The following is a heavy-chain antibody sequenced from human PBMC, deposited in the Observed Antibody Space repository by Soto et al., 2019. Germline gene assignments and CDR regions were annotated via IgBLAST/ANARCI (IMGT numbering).Heavy chain of an antibody. Sequence: SETLSLTCGVSGGSLSGATYSWNWIRQPPGKGLEWIGYIFPSGTTYYNPSLKSRVTISTDVSKNQFSLSLRSLTAADTAVYYCARSREFDYWSQGTLVTVSS. J-gene: IGHJ4*02. CDR3: ARSREFDY. CDR1: GGSLSGATYS. V-gene: IGHV4-30-2*01. CDR2: IFPSGTT.